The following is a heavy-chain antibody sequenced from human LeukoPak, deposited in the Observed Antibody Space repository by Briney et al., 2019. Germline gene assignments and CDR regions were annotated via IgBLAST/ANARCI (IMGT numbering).Heavy chain of an antibody. Sequence: GGSLRLSCAASGFTISSNGMPWVRQAPGKGLEWVSGLSWTRHDTYYADSVKGRFTISRDDSKNTLYLQMNSLRGEDTATYYCVSRDPCSGDICYGLGYWGQGTLVTVST. J-gene: IGHJ4*02. V-gene: IGHV3-23*01. CDR1: GFTISSNG. CDR2: LSWTRHDT. D-gene: IGHD2-15*01. CDR3: VSRDPCSGDICYGLGY.